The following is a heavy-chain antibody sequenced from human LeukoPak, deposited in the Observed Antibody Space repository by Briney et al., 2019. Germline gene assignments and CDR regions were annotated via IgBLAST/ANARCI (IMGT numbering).Heavy chain of an antibody. CDR2: ISSSGSTI. CDR3: ARVGYSSSRGFYGMDV. CDR1: GFTFSSYE. D-gene: IGHD6-13*01. V-gene: IGHV3-48*03. Sequence: PGGSLRLSCAASGFTFSSYEMNWVRQAPGKGLEWVSYISSSGSTIYYADSVKGRFTISRDNAKNSLYLQMNSLRAEDTAVYYCARVGYSSSRGFYGMDVWGQGTTVTVSS. J-gene: IGHJ6*02.